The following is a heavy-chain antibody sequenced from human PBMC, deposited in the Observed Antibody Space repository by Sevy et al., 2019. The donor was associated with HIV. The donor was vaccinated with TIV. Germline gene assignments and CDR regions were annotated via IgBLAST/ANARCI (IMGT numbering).Heavy chain of an antibody. D-gene: IGHD5-12*01. CDR1: GFTFSSYA. CDR3: ARDSNIAFDI. CDR2: ISYDGSNK. Sequence: GGSLRLSCAASGFTFSSYAMHWVRQAPGKGLEWVAVISYDGSNKYYADSVKGRFTISRDNSKNTLYLQMNSLRAEDTAMYYCARDSNIAFDIWGQGTMVTVSS. J-gene: IGHJ3*02. V-gene: IGHV3-30-3*01.